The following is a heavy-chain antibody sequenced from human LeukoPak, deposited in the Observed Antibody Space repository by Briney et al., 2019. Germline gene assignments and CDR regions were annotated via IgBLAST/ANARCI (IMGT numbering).Heavy chain of an antibody. CDR1: GFTFSSYA. V-gene: IGHV3-23*01. CDR3: ASGIWSGYWDY. Sequence: GGSLRLSCAASGFTFSSYAMSWVRQAPGKGLEWVSAISGSGGSTYYADSVKGRFTISRDNSKNTLYLQMSSLRAEDTAVYYCASGIWSGYWDYWGQGTLVTVSS. CDR2: ISGSGGST. J-gene: IGHJ4*02. D-gene: IGHD3-3*01.